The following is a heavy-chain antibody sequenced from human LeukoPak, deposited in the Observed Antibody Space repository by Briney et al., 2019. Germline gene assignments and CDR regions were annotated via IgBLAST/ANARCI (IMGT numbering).Heavy chain of an antibody. Sequence: ASVKVSCKASGYTFTSYGISWVRQAPGQGLEWMGWISAYNGNTNYAQKLQGRVTMTTDTSTSTAYMELRSLRSDDTAVYYCARENQITIFGVENLYYYYMDVWGKGTTVTVSS. CDR1: GYTFTSYG. D-gene: IGHD3-3*01. CDR3: ARENQITIFGVENLYYYYMDV. CDR2: ISAYNGNT. J-gene: IGHJ6*03. V-gene: IGHV1-18*01.